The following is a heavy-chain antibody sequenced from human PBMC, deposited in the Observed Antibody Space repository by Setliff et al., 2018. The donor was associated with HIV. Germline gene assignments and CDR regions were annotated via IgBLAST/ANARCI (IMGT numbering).Heavy chain of an antibody. CDR3: AQLGMVDDFDY. J-gene: IGHJ4*02. D-gene: IGHD1-1*01. CDR2: IYYSGST. V-gene: IGHV4-61*03. CDR1: GDSVSSRSYY. Sequence: LSLTCTVSGDSVSSRSYYWSWIRQPPGKGLEWIGYIYYSGSTNYNPSLKSRVTISVDTSKNYFSLKLRSVTAADTAVYYCAQLGMVDDFDYWGQGTLVTVSS.